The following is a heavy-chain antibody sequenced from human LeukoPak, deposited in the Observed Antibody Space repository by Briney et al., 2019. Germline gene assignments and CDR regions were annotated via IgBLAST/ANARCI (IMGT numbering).Heavy chain of an antibody. CDR1: GGTFSSYA. D-gene: IGHD3-22*01. V-gene: IGHV1-69*13. CDR3: ARGTTMIVVDPISGYYGMDV. CDR2: IIPIFGTA. J-gene: IGHJ6*02. Sequence: GASVKVSCKASGGTFSSYAISWVRQAPGQGLEWMGGIIPIFGTANYAQKFQGRVTITADESTSTAYMELSSLRSEDTAVCYCARGTTMIVVDPISGYYGMDVWGQGTTVTVSS.